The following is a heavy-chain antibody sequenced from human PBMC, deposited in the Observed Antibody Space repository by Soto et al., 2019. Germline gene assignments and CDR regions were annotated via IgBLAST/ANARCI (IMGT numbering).Heavy chain of an antibody. CDR3: ARERTGGYDFFDY. Sequence: PSQTLSLTCAISEDSVSSYNAAWNWVRQSPSRGLEWLGRTYFRSQWHSDYAVSVKSRMTINADTSKNLFSLHVNSVTPEDTAVYFCARERTGGYDFFDYWGQGTLVTVSS. CDR2: TYFRSQWHS. D-gene: IGHD5-12*01. J-gene: IGHJ4*02. CDR1: EDSVSSYNAA. V-gene: IGHV6-1*01.